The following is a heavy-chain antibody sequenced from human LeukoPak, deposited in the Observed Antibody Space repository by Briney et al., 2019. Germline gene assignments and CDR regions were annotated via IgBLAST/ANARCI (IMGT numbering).Heavy chain of an antibody. CDR1: GGSMNSYY. V-gene: IGHV4-59*01. D-gene: IGHD6-6*01. J-gene: IGHJ4*02. CDR3: ARDGCGSSSCLDY. CDR2: IPYSGST. Sequence: SETLSLTCTVSGGSMNSYYWSWIRHPPGKGLECIGYIPYSGSTNYTPSLKSRVTISVDTSKNQFSLKLSSVTAADTAVYYCARDGCGSSSCLDYWGQGTLVTVS.